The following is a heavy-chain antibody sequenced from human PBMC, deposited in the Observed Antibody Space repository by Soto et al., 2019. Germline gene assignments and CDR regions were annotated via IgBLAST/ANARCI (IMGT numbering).Heavy chain of an antibody. CDR3: ARDRDRHSSGLPSFDP. D-gene: IGHD3-22*01. CDR1: GGSISSGDYY. J-gene: IGHJ5*02. V-gene: IGHV4-30-4*01. Sequence: PSETLSLTCTVSGGSISSGDYYWSWVRQPPGKGLEWIGYIYYSGSTYYNSSLKSRVTISVDTSKNQFSLKLSSVTAADTAVYYCARDRDRHSSGLPSFDPWGQGILVTVSS. CDR2: IYYSGST.